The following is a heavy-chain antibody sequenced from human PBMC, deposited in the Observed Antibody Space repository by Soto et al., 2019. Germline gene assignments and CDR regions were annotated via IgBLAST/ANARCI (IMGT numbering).Heavy chain of an antibody. CDR1: GGSISSYY. CDR2: IYYSGST. CDR3: ARDLTIFGVVTPDGMDV. Sequence: PSETLSLTCTVSGGSISSYYWSWIRQPPGKGLEWIGYIYYSGSTNYNPSLKSRVTISVDTSKNQFSLKLNSMTAADTAVYYCARDLTIFGVVTPDGMDVWGQGPPVTVSS. J-gene: IGHJ6*02. V-gene: IGHV4-59*12. D-gene: IGHD3-3*01.